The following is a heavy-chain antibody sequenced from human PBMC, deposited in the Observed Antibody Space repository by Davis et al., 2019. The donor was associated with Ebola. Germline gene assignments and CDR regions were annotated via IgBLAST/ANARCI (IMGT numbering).Heavy chain of an antibody. Sequence: GSLRLSCTVSGGSISSYYWSWIRQPPGKGLEWIGYTYRSVSSNYNPSLKSRVTISVDTSKNQFSLKLSSVTAADTAVYYCARAMVTMVSFAFDIWGQGTVVTVSS. D-gene: IGHD3-10*01. V-gene: IGHV4-59*12. J-gene: IGHJ3*02. CDR2: TYRSVSS. CDR1: GGSISSYY. CDR3: ARAMVTMVSFAFDI.